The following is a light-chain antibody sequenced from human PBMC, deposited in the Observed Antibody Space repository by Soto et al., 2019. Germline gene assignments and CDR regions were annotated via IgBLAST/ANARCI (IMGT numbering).Light chain of an antibody. V-gene: IGLV1-47*01. CDR1: SSNIA. J-gene: IGLJ1*01. CDR3: AAWSASGPYV. CDR2: NNN. Sequence: QSVLTQPPSASGTPGQRVTISCSGSSSNIAWYQHLPGTSPKLLIYNNNQRPSGVPDRFSGSKSGTSASLAISGVRSEDEADYYCAAWSASGPYVFGTGTKLTVL.